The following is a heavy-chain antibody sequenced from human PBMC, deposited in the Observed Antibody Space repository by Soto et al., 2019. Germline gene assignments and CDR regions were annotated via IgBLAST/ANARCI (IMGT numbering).Heavy chain of an antibody. J-gene: IGHJ6*02. CDR1: GGSISSGGYY. D-gene: IGHD6-19*01. Sequence: SETLSLTCTVSGGSISSGGYYWSWIRQPPGKGLEWIGEINHSGSTNYNPSLKSRVTISVDTSKNQFSLKLSSVTAADTAVYYCARGRRAVYYYYYGMDVWGQGTTVTVSS. CDR3: ARGRRAVYYYYYGMDV. V-gene: IGHV4-39*07. CDR2: INHSGST.